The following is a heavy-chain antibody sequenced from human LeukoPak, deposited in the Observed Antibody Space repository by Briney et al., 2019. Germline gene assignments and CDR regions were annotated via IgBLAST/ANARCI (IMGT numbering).Heavy chain of an antibody. CDR2: INHSGST. J-gene: IGHJ4*02. CDR1: GGSFSGYY. V-gene: IGHV4-34*01. D-gene: IGHD3-10*01. CDR3: AQNSYYFDC. Sequence: SETLSLTCAVYGGSFSGYYWSWIRQSPGKGLEWIGEINHSGSTNYNPSLKSRVTISVDTSKNQFSLKLSSVTAADTAVYYCAQNSYYFDCWGQGTLVTVSS.